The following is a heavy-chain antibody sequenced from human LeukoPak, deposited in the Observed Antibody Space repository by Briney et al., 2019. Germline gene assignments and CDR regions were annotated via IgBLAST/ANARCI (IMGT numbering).Heavy chain of an antibody. CDR2: IHTSGTT. D-gene: IGHD3-16*01. V-gene: IGHV4-4*07. J-gene: IGHJ5*02. Sequence: SETLSLTCTVSAGSITNYYWSFIRQPAGKGLEWIGRIHTSGTTYYNPSLKSRVTMSVDTSKNQFSLRLTSVTAADTAVYYCARGDYYDGGGRNWFDPWGQGTLVTVSS. CDR1: AGSITNYY. CDR3: ARGDYYDGGGRNWFDP.